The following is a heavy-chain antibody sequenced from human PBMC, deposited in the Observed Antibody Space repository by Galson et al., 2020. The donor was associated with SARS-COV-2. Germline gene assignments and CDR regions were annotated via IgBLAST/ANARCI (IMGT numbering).Heavy chain of an antibody. D-gene: IGHD3-10*01. V-gene: IGHV4-59*01. Sequence: ASETLSLTCTVSSDSTTGSYWSWIRQPPGKGLEWIAFFQYGGGTNYNPSLESRVTISADTSRNQFSLKLTSLTAADTAVYYCARGRDFDFWGQGTLVTVSS. CDR2: FQYGGGT. J-gene: IGHJ4*02. CDR1: SDSTTGSY. CDR3: ARGRDFDF.